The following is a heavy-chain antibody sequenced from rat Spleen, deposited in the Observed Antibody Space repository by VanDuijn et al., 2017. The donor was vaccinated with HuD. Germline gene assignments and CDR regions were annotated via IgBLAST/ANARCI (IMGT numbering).Heavy chain of an antibody. J-gene: IGHJ2*01. CDR1: GFTFTNYY. CDR3: TRERNWAFDH. D-gene: IGHD5-1*01. V-gene: IGHV5-25*01. Sequence: EVQLVESGGGLVQPGRSMKLSCAASGFTFTNYYMAWVRQAPTKGLGWVASINTGGGNTYYRDSVKGRFTISRDNAKNTLYLQINSLRSEDTATYYCTRERNWAFDHWGQGVMVTVSS. CDR2: INTGGGNT.